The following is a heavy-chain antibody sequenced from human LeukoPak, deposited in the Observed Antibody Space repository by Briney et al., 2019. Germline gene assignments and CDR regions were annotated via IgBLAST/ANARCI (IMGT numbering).Heavy chain of an antibody. D-gene: IGHD2-2*01. CDR1: GFTFSSYS. Sequence: GGSLRLSCAASGFTFSSYSMNWVRQAPGKGLEWVSSISSSSYIYYADSVKGRFTISRDNAKNSLYLQMNSLRAEDTAVYYRARVSTPYYYGMDVWGQGTTVTVSS. J-gene: IGHJ6*02. V-gene: IGHV3-21*01. CDR3: ARVSTPYYYGMDV. CDR2: ISSSSYI.